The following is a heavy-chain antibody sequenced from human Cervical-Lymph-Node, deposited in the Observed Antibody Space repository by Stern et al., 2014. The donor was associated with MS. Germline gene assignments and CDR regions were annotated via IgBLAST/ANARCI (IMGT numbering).Heavy chain of an antibody. CDR2: IYYSGST. CDR1: GGSVSSGSYY. J-gene: IGHJ4*02. Sequence: VQLLESGPGLVKPSETLSLTCTVSGGSVSSGSYYWSWIRQPPGKGLEWIGYIYYSGSTNYNPSLKSRVTISVDTSKNQFSLKLSSVTAADTAVYYCARAEYSGYFDYWGQGTLVTVSS. D-gene: IGHD1-26*01. V-gene: IGHV4-61*01. CDR3: ARAEYSGYFDY.